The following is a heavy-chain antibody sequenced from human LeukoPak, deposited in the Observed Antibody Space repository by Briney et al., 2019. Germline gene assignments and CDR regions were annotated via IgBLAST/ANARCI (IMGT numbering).Heavy chain of an antibody. D-gene: IGHD2-15*01. Sequence: GGSLRLSCAVSGLTFSRYWMHWVRQDPGKGLVWVAGISKDGGSTEYADFVKGRCTISRDNAKNTLYLQMNSLTVDDTAVYYCTGGIGTYDYWGLGAQVTVSS. CDR3: TGGIGTYDY. CDR2: ISKDGGST. V-gene: IGHV3-74*03. CDR1: GLTFSRYW. J-gene: IGHJ4*02.